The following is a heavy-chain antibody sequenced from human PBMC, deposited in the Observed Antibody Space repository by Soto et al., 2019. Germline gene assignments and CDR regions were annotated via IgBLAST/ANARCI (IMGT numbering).Heavy chain of an antibody. D-gene: IGHD3-22*01. CDR3: ARGRYYDSSGLGAFDI. CDR2: NSAYNGNT. Sequence: QVQLVQSGAEVKKPGASVKVSCKASGYTFTSYGISWVRQDPGQGREWMGWNSAYNGNTNYAQKLQGSVTMTTDTDTSTDYMELRSLRSDDTAVYYCARGRYYDSSGLGAFDIWGQGTMVTVTS. CDR1: GYTFTSYG. J-gene: IGHJ3*02. V-gene: IGHV1-18*01.